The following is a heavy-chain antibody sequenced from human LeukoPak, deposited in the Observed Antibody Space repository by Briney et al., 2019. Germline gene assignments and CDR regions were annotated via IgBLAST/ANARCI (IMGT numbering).Heavy chain of an antibody. CDR1: GFTFSSYE. CDR3: ARDLVAVAGTGLFDY. V-gene: IGHV3-48*03. D-gene: IGHD6-19*01. J-gene: IGHJ4*02. CDR2: ISSSGSTI. Sequence: GGSLRFSCAASGFTFSSYEMNWVRQAPGKGLEWVSYISSSGSTIYYADSVKGRFTISRDNAKNSLYLQMNSLRAEDTAVYYCARDLVAVAGTGLFDYWGQGTLVTVSS.